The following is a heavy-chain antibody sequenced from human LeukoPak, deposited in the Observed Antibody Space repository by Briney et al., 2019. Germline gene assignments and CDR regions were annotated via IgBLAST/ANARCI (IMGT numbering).Heavy chain of an antibody. CDR3: ATVYDTSVAREFDY. V-gene: IGHV1-24*01. J-gene: IGHJ4*02. CDR2: FDPEDGET. D-gene: IGHD3-22*01. Sequence: ASVEVSCKISGYSFTELSIQWVRQAPGKGLEWMGGFDPEDGETIYAEKFQGRVTMTEDTSTDTAYMELRSLRSEDTAVYFCATVYDTSVAREFDYWGQGTLVTVSS. CDR1: GYSFTELS.